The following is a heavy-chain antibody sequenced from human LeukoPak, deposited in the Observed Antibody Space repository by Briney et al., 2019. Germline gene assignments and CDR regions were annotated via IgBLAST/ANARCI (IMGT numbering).Heavy chain of an antibody. CDR3: ARGDAHYMDV. J-gene: IGHJ6*03. Sequence: ASVKVSCKASGGTFSSYAISWVRQAPGQGLEWMGWISAYNGNTNYAQKLQGRVTMTTDTSTSTAYMELRSLRSEDMAVYYCARGDAHYMDVWGKGTTVTVSS. CDR1: GGTFSSYA. V-gene: IGHV1-18*03. CDR2: ISAYNGNT. D-gene: IGHD2-8*01.